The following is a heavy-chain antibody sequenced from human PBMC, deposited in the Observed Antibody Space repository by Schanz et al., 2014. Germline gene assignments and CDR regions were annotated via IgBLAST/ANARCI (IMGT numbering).Heavy chain of an antibody. D-gene: IGHD6-19*01. J-gene: IGHJ6*02. Sequence: QVQLVQSGAEVRKPGASVKVSCKTSGYTFSDYGITWVRQVPGQGLEWLGRIMPLRGIGNNAWKFQDRLTITADKSMNITYMELSSLGTEDTAVYYCTRLRRADPNGFDVWGQGTTXTVS. CDR1: GYTFSDYG. V-gene: IGHV1-69*04. CDR2: IMPLRGIG. CDR3: TRLRRADPNGFDV.